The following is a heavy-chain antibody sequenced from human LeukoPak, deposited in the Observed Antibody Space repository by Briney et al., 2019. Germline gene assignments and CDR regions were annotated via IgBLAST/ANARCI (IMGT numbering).Heavy chain of an antibody. CDR2: ISGSGGST. J-gene: IGHJ4*02. CDR3: ARQVTNYYCSNGLDY. CDR1: GFTFSSFA. Sequence: GGSLRLSCAASGFTFSSFAMSWARQAPGKGLEWVSGISGSGGSTYYADSVKGRFTISRDNSKNTLHLRMDSLRADDTAVYYCARQVTNYYCSNGLDYWGQGTLLTVSS. V-gene: IGHV3-23*01. D-gene: IGHD2-8*01.